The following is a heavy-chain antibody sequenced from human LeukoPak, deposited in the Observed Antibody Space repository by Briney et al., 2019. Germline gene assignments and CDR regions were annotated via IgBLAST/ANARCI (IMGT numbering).Heavy chain of an antibody. CDR3: ASVTNNYFDY. CDR2: IYYNGNT. D-gene: IGHD4-11*01. Sequence: SQTLSLTCTVSGGSIRSSGGYYWSWIRQHPGKGLEWIGFIYYNGNTYYNPSLRSRVTTSVDTSKNQFSLKLSSVTAADTAVSYCASVTNNYFDYWGQGTLVTVSS. J-gene: IGHJ4*02. V-gene: IGHV4-31*03. CDR1: GGSIRSSGGYY.